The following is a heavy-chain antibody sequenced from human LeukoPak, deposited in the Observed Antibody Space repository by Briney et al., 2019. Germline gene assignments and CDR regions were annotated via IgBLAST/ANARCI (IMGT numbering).Heavy chain of an antibody. D-gene: IGHD1-26*01. J-gene: IGHJ5*02. CDR1: GYTFTGYY. V-gene: IGHV1-2*02. CDR2: INPNSGGT. Sequence: ASVKVSCKASGYTFTGYYMHWVRQAPGQGLEWMGWINPNSGGTNYAQKFQGRVTMTRDTSISTAYMELSRLRSDDTAVYYCARDRGRRGNWFDPWGQGTLVTVSS. CDR3: ARDRGRRGNWFDP.